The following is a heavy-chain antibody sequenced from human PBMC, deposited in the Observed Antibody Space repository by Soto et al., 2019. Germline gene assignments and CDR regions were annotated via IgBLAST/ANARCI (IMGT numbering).Heavy chain of an antibody. Sequence: AGGSLRLSCAASGFTFSSYGMHWVRQATDKGLEWVAVISYDGSNKYYADSVKGRFTISRDNSKNTLYLQMNSLIAEDTAVYYCAKDWGMPWNPFFDYWGQGTLVTVSS. CDR2: ISYDGSNK. D-gene: IGHD1-1*01. V-gene: IGHV3-30*18. CDR3: AKDWGMPWNPFFDY. CDR1: GFTFSSYG. J-gene: IGHJ4*02.